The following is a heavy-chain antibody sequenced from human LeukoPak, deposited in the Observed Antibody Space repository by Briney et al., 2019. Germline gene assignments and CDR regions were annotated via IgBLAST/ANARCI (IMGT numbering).Heavy chain of an antibody. CDR2: ISYDGSNK. V-gene: IGHV3-30*03. CDR3: VSTARGIAYYYDSSGPRGDAFDI. D-gene: IGHD3-22*01. J-gene: IGHJ3*02. CDR1: GFTFSRHG. Sequence: SGGSLRLSCAASGFTFSRHGIHWVRQAPGKGLEWVAVISYDGSNKYYADSVKGRFTISRDNSKNTLYLQMNSLRAEDTAVYYCVSTARGIAYYYDSSGPRGDAFDIWGQGTMVTVSS.